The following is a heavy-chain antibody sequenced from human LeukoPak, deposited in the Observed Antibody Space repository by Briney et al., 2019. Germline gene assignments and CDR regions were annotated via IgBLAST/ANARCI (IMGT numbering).Heavy chain of an antibody. CDR2: ISGSGGST. Sequence: GGSLRLSCAASGFTFSSYAMSWVRQAPGKGLEWVSAISGSGGSTYYADSVKGRFTISRDNSKNTLYLQMNSLRAEDTAVYYCAKPMDYYGSGSQMYYFDYWGQGTLDTVSS. CDR1: GFTFSSYA. J-gene: IGHJ4*02. V-gene: IGHV3-23*01. CDR3: AKPMDYYGSGSQMYYFDY. D-gene: IGHD3-10*01.